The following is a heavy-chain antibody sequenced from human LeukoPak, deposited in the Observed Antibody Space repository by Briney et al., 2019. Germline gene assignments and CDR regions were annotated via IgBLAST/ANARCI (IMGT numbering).Heavy chain of an antibody. Sequence: SETLSHTRSDPLGSLTSGVYSCSWIRQPAGEGLEWIGRVSTRGSTSNNPSFKSRVTISLATSKNQCSLRLSSGTAGDTAVYFCAREGGYGSSWYGRFDPGGEGTLVTVSS. CDR2: VSTRGST. CDR3: AREGGYGSSWYGRFDP. CDR1: LGSLTSGVYS. D-gene: IGHD6-13*01. J-gene: IGHJ5*02. V-gene: IGHV4-61*02.